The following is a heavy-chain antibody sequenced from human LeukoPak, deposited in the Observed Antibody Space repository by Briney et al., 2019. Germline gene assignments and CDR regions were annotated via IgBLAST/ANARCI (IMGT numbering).Heavy chain of an antibody. CDR1: GGTFSSYA. D-gene: IGHD5-18*01. J-gene: IGHJ4*02. CDR2: IIPIFGTA. V-gene: IGHV1-69*13. Sequence: ASVKVSCTASGGTFSSYAISWVRQAPGQGLEWMGGIIPIFGTANYAQKFQGRVTITADESTSTAYMELSSLRSEDTAVYYCATPFGDTAMGYWGQGTLVTVSS. CDR3: ATPFGDTAMGY.